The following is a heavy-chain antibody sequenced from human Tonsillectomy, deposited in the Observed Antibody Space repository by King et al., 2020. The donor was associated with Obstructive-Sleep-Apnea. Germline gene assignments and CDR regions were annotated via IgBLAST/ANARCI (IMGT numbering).Heavy chain of an antibody. Sequence: QLQESGPGLVKPSETLSLTCTVSGGSIRSYYWSWIRQPPGKGLEWVGYIYYTGSPNYNPSLKSRVTISVDTSVNQFSLKLTSVTAADTAVYYCARSSSWYAYFDYWGQGTLVTVSS. V-gene: IGHV4-59*08. J-gene: IGHJ4*02. CDR1: GGSIRSYY. CDR2: IYYTGSP. CDR3: ARSSSWYAYFDY. D-gene: IGHD6-13*01.